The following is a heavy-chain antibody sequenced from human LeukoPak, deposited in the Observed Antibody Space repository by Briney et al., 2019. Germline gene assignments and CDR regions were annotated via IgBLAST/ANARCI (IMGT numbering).Heavy chain of an antibody. D-gene: IGHD1-20*01. CDR1: GYTFTSYG. J-gene: IGHJ4*02. CDR3: ARINGITGPTAEIFDY. CDR2: ISAYNGNT. V-gene: IGHV1-18*01. Sequence: ASVKVSCKASGYTFTSYGISWVRQAPGQGLAWMGWISAYNGNTNYAQKLQGRVTMTTDTSTSTAYMELRSLRSDDTAVYYCARINGITGPTAEIFDYWGQGTLVTVSS.